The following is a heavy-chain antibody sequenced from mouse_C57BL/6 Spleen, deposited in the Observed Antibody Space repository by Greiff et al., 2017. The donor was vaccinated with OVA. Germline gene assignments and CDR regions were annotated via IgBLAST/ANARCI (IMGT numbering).Heavy chain of an antibody. CDR2: ILPGSGST. CDR1: GYTFTGYW. V-gene: IGHV1-9*01. CDR3: ARGRVYYGNQYYFDY. D-gene: IGHD2-1*01. Sequence: VKLMESGAELMKPGASVKLSCKATGYTFTGYWIEWVKQRPGHGLEWIGEILPGSGSTNYNEKFKGKATFTADTSSNTAYMQLSSLTTEDSAIYYCARGRVYYGNQYYFDYWGQGTTLTVSS. J-gene: IGHJ2*01.